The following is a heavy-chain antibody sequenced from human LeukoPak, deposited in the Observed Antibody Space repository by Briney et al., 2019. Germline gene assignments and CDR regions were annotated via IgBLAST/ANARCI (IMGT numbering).Heavy chain of an antibody. V-gene: IGHV3-53*01. CDR1: GFTVSSNY. CDR2: IYSGGST. CDR3: AKARGIISDY. D-gene: IGHD3-10*01. J-gene: IGHJ4*02. Sequence: GGSLRLSCAASGFTVSSNYMSWVRHAPGKGPEWVSVIYSGGSTYYADSVKGRFTISRDNSKNTLYLQMNSLRAEDTAVYYCAKARGIISDYGGQGTLVTVSS.